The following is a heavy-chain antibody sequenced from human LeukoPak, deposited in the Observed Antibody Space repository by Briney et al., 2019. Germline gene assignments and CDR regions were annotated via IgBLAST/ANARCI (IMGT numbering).Heavy chain of an antibody. Sequence: PGRSLRLSCEDSGFTFSTYWMYWARQAPGKGLEWVANIKQDGSHKYYVDSVKGRFTISRDNAKNSLYLQMNSLRVEDTAVYYCVREEGYWGQGTLVTVSS. J-gene: IGHJ4*02. V-gene: IGHV3-7*01. CDR1: GFTFSTYW. CDR2: IKQDGSHK. CDR3: VREEGY.